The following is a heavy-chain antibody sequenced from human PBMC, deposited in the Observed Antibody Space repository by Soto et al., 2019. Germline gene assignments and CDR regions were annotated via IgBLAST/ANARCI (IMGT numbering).Heavy chain of an antibody. CDR3: AKVYTRGSSWYPDPYYFDY. J-gene: IGHJ4*02. CDR1: GFTFSSYS. Sequence: GGSLRLSCAASGFTFSSYSMNWVRQAPGKGLEWVAVISYDGSNKYCADSVKGRFTISRDNSKNTLYLQMNSLRAEDTAVYYCAKVYTRGSSWYPDPYYFDYWGQGTLVTVSS. D-gene: IGHD6-13*01. CDR2: ISYDGSNK. V-gene: IGHV3-30*18.